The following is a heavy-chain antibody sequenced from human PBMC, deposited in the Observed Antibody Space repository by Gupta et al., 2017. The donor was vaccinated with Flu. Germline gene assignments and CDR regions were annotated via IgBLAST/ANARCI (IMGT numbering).Heavy chain of an antibody. V-gene: IGHV3-43*01. J-gene: IGHJ4*02. D-gene: IGHD5-18*01. CDR3: AKGRGYSYGYFDY. CDR2: ISWDGGST. CDR1: T. Sequence: TMHWVRQAPGKGLEWVSLISWDGGSTYYADSVKGRFTISRDNSKNSLYLQMNSLRTEDTALYYCAKGRGYSYGYFDYWGQGTLVTVSS.